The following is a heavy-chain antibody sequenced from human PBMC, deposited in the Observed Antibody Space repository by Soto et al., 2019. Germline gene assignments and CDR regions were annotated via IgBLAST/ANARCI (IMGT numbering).Heavy chain of an antibody. CDR2: INAGNGNT. CDR3: ARVLYYYGSGSYYGDAFDI. D-gene: IGHD3-10*01. V-gene: IGHV1-3*01. CDR1: GYTFTSYA. J-gene: IGHJ3*02. Sequence: ASVKVSCKASGYTFTSYAMHWVRQAPGQRLEWMGWINAGNGNTKYSQKFQGRVTITRDTSASTAYMELSSLRSEDTAVYYCARVLYYYGSGSYYGDAFDIWGKGTMVTVSS.